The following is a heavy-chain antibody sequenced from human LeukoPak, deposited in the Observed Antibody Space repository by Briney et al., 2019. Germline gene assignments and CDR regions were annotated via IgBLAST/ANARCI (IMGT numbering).Heavy chain of an antibody. CDR1: GFTFDDYA. CDR2: ISWDGGST. D-gene: IGHD1-26*01. J-gene: IGHJ4*02. CDR3: AKDLVGGSSEGYFDY. Sequence: GGSLRLSCAASGFTFDDYAMHRVRQAPGKGLEWVSLISWDGGSTYYADSVKGRFTISRDNSKNSLYLQMNSLRAEDTALYYCAKDLVGGSSEGYFDYWGQGTLVTVSS. V-gene: IGHV3-43D*03.